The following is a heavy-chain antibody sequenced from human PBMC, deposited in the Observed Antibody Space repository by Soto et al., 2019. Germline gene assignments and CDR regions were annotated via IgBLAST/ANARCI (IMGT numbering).Heavy chain of an antibody. J-gene: IGHJ6*02. CDR3: ASPPGMDIVVVPAAIADYYYYGMDV. V-gene: IGHV1-69*06. D-gene: IGHD2-2*02. Sequence: QVQLVQSGAEVKKPGSSVKVSCKASGGTFSSYAISWVRQAPGQGLKWMGGIIPIFGTANYAQKFQGRVTITADKSTSTAYMELSSLRSEDTAVYYCASPPGMDIVVVPAAIADYYYYGMDVWGQGTTVTVSS. CDR2: IIPIFGTA. CDR1: GGTFSSYA.